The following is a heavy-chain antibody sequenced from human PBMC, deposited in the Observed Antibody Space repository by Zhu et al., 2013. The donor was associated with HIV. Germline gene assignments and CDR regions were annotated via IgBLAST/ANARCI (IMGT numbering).Heavy chain of an antibody. CDR2: MNPNSGNT. J-gene: IGHJ4*02. CDR3: ARERPSSLDY. CDR1: GYTFTSYD. V-gene: IGHV1-8*01. D-gene: IGHD6-6*01. Sequence: QVQLVQSGAEVKKPGAQXRPPAKASGYTFTSYDINWVRQATGQGLEWMGWMNPNSGNTGYAQKFQGRVTMTRNTSISTAYMELSGLRSEDTAVYYCARERPSSLDYWGQGTLVTVSS.